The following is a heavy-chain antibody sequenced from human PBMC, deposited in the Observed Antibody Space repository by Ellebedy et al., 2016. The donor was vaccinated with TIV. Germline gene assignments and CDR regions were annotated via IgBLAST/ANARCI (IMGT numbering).Heavy chain of an antibody. D-gene: IGHD6-13*01. V-gene: IGHV3-23*01. J-gene: IGHJ4*02. Sequence: GESLKISCAASGLTFSNYAMSWVRQAPGKGLEWVSGIGTGGTTYYTDSVKGRFTISRDNSKNTLYLQMNSLRVEDTAVYYCARELAAAGMWGLDYWGQGSLVTVSS. CDR3: ARELAAAGMWGLDY. CDR1: GLTFSNYA. CDR2: IGTGGTT.